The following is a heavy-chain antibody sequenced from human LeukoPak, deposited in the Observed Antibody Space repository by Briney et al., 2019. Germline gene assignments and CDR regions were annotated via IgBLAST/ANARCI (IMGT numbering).Heavy chain of an antibody. CDR1: GGSISSYY. CDR3: ARVDRNDPNWFDP. J-gene: IGHJ5*02. CDR2: IYYSEST. D-gene: IGHD1-1*01. Sequence: SETLSLTCTVSGGSISSYYWTWIRQPPEKQLEWIGYIYYSESTNYNPSLKSRVTISVDTSKNQLSLKLSSVTAADTAVYYCARVDRNDPNWFDPWGQGILVTVSS. V-gene: IGHV4-59*01.